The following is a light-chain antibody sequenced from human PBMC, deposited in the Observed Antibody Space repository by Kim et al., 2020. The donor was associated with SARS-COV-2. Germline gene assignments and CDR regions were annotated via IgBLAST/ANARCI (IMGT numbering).Light chain of an antibody. CDR2: QDS. CDR3: QAWDSSTYV. J-gene: IGLJ1*01. Sequence: VSPGQTASLTCSGDRLGDKDASWYKQKPGQSPVLVIHQDSKRPSGIPERFSGSNSGNTATLTIGGTQTMDEADYYCQAWDSSTYVFATGTKVTVL. V-gene: IGLV3-1*01. CDR1: RLGDKD.